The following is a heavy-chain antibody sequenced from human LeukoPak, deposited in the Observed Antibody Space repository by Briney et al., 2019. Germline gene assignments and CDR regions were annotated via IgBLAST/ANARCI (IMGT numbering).Heavy chain of an antibody. CDR1: GGSISSYY. CDR2: IYYSGST. Sequence: SETLSLTCTVSGGSISSYYWSWIRQPPGKGLEWIGYIYYSGSTNYNPSLKSRVTISIDTSKNQFSLKLSSVTAADTAVYFCAITYSSWYYYYMDVWGKGTTVTVSS. CDR3: AITYSSWYYYYMDV. V-gene: IGHV4-59*08. J-gene: IGHJ6*03. D-gene: IGHD2-21*01.